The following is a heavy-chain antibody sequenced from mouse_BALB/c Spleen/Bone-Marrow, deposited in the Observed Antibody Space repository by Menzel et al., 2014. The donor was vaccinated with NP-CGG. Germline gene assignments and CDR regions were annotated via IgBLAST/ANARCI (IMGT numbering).Heavy chain of an antibody. J-gene: IGHJ2*01. CDR1: GYTFTNYW. Sequence: VQLQQSGAELAKPGASVKMSCKASGYTFTNYWMHWVKPRPGQGLEWIGYINPSTGYTEYNQKFKDKDTLTADKSSSTAYMQLSSLTSEDSAVYYCARIYYYGRDYWGQGTTLTVSS. D-gene: IGHD1-1*01. V-gene: IGHV1-7*01. CDR3: ARIYYYGRDY. CDR2: INPSTGYT.